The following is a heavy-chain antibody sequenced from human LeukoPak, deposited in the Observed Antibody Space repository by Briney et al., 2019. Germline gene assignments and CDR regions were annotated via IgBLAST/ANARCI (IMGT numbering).Heavy chain of an antibody. CDR2: FGGSSSNT. Sequence: GGSLRLSCAASGFTFTSNAMSWVRQAPGKGLEWVSSFGGSSSNTYYADSVKGRFTISRDISKNTLYLQMNSLRAEDTAVYYCAKNRGNYLAPTNDYWGQGTLVTVSS. CDR1: GFTFTSNA. D-gene: IGHD1-26*01. V-gene: IGHV3-23*01. CDR3: AKNRGNYLAPTNDY. J-gene: IGHJ4*02.